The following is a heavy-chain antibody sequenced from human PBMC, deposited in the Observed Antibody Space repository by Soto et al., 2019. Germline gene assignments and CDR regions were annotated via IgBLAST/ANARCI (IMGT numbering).Heavy chain of an antibody. J-gene: IGHJ4*02. Sequence: PXXSLRLSFAASGFTFSSYGMHWVPQAPGKGLEWVAVISYDGSNKYYADSVKGRFTISRDNSKNTLYLQMNSLRAEDTAVYYCAKDYYDSSGYYYFDYWGQGTLVTVSS. CDR3: AKDYYDSSGYYYFDY. CDR1: GFTFSSYG. D-gene: IGHD3-22*01. V-gene: IGHV3-30*18. CDR2: ISYDGSNK.